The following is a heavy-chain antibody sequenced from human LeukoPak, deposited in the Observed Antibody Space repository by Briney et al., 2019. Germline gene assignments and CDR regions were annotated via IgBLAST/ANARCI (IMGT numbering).Heavy chain of an antibody. CDR2: TYYSGST. J-gene: IGHJ4*02. Sequence: SETLSLTCTVSGGSVSSGSYYWSWIRQPPGKGLEWIGYTYYSGSTNYNPSLKSRVTISVDTSKNQFSLKLSSVTAADTAVYYCARDIMVRGVWSDYWGQGTLVTVSS. CDR3: ARDIMVRGVWSDY. D-gene: IGHD3-10*01. V-gene: IGHV4-61*01. CDR1: GGSVSSGSYY.